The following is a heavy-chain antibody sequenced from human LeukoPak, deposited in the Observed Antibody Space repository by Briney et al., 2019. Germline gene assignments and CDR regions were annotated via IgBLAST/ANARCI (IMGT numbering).Heavy chain of an antibody. CDR2: IYHSGST. CDR1: GDSLSSSYW. V-gene: IGHV4-4*02. Sequence: PSETLSLTCAVSGDSLSSSYWWTWVRQPPGKGLEWIGEIYHSGSTNYNPSLKSRVTISVDKSKNQFSLKLSSVTAADTAVYYCAGNVDTAMVGEDAFDIWGQGTMVTVSS. J-gene: IGHJ3*02. D-gene: IGHD5-18*01. CDR3: AGNVDTAMVGEDAFDI.